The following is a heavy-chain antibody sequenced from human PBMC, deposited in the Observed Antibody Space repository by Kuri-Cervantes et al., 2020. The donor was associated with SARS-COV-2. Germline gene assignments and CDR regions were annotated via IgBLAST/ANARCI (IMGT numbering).Heavy chain of an antibody. CDR1: GDHISSGTYS. V-gene: IGHV4-39*07. J-gene: IGHJ4*02. CDR2: KYYSGTT. Sequence: SETLSLTCTVPGDHISSGTYSWGWIRLPPGRGLEWIGQKYYSGTTQYNPSLKSRVTISVDTSKNQFSLKLSSVTAADTAVYYCARGGGVTMTDWGQGTLVTVSS. D-gene: IGHD3-22*01. CDR3: ARGGGVTMTD.